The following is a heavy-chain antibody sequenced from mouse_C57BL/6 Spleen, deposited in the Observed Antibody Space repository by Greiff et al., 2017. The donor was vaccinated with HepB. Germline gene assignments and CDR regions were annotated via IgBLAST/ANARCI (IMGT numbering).Heavy chain of an antibody. CDR2: IDPSDSET. CDR1: GYTFTSYW. Sequence: VQLQQPGAELVRPGSSVKLSCKASGYTFTSYWMHWVKQRPIQGLEWIGNIDPSDSETHYNQKFKDKATLTVDKSSSTAYMQLSSLTSEDSAVYYCARAEYYGSSLDYWGQGTTLTVSS. J-gene: IGHJ2*01. CDR3: ARAEYYGSSLDY. D-gene: IGHD1-1*01. V-gene: IGHV1-52*01.